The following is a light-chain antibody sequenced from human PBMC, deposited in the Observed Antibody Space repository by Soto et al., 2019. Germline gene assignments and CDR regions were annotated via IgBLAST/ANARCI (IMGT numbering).Light chain of an antibody. CDR3: QQRKKWPPIT. V-gene: IGKV3D-20*02. CDR2: DAT. Sequence: DIVLTQSPCTLSFSLWLRSTLSFTASQSFNSIYLAWYQQKPGKAPRLLIYDATKRASGIPVRFTGSGSGTDFILTISNIEAEDVAIYYCQQRKKWPPITFGQGTRLEIK. J-gene: IGKJ5*01. CDR1: QSFNSIY.